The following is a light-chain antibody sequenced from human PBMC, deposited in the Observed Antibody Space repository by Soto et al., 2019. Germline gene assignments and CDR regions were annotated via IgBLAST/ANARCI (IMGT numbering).Light chain of an antibody. Sequence: IQLTQSPSSLSASVGDRVTITCRASQGITRYLAWYQKKPGKAPKRLIYAASILQSGVPSRFSGSGSGTDFTLTVSILQPEDFATYYCQQVYYYPLTFVGGTKVEIK. CDR2: AAS. V-gene: IGKV1-9*01. CDR3: QQVYYYPLT. J-gene: IGKJ4*01. CDR1: QGITRY.